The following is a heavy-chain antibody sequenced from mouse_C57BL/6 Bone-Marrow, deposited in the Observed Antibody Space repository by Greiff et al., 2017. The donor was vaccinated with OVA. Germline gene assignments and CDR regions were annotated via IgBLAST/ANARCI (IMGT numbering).Heavy chain of an antibody. Sequence: EVQRVESGGGLVQPKGSLKLSCAASGFSFNTYAMNWVRQAPGKGLEWVVRIRSRSNNYATYYADSVKDRVTISRDESESMLYLQMSNLKTEDTAMYYCVRHDCSSLPWFAYWGQGTLLTVSA. CDR1: GFSFNTYA. D-gene: IGHD1-1*01. J-gene: IGHJ3*01. CDR3: VRHDCSSLPWFAY. CDR2: IRSRSNNYAT. V-gene: IGHV10-1*01.